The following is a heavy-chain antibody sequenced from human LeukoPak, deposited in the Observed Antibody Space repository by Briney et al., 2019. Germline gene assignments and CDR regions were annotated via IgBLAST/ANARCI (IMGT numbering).Heavy chain of an antibody. J-gene: IGHJ4*02. CDR1: GFTFSSYG. V-gene: IGHV3-33*01. CDR3: ARLFGGVTTFDY. CDR2: IWYDGSNK. Sequence: GSLRLSCAASGFTFSSYGMHWVRQAPGKGLEWVAVIWYDGSNKYYADSVKGRFTISRDNSKNTLYLQMNSLRAEDTAVYYCARLFGGVTTFDYWGQGALVTVSS. D-gene: IGHD4-17*01.